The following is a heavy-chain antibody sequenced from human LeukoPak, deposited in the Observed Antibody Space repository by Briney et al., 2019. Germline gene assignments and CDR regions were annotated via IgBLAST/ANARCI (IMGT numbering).Heavy chain of an antibody. Sequence: GSLRLSCAASGFTFSSYWMHWVRQAPGKGLVWVSRINSDGSSTSYAGSVKGRFTISRDNAKNTLYLQMDSLRAEDTAMYYCARGTGSHYSLGYWGQGTLVTVSS. D-gene: IGHD1-26*01. CDR2: INSDGSST. V-gene: IGHV3-74*01. J-gene: IGHJ4*02. CDR3: ARGTGSHYSLGY. CDR1: GFTFSSYW.